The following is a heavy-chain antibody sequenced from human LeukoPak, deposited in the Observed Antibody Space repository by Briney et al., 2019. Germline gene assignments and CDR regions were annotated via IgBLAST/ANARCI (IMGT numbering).Heavy chain of an antibody. Sequence: SETLSLTCTVSGGSISSSSYYWGWIRQPPGKGLEWIGSIYYSGSTYYNPSLKSRVTISVDTSKNQFSLKLSSVTAADTAVYYCARIWFGEAGGDAFDIWGQGTMVTVSS. D-gene: IGHD3-10*01. CDR3: ARIWFGEAGGDAFDI. CDR1: GGSISSSSYY. CDR2: IYYSGST. V-gene: IGHV4-39*07. J-gene: IGHJ3*02.